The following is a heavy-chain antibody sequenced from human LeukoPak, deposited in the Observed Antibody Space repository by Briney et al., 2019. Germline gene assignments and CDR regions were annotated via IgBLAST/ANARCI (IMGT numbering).Heavy chain of an antibody. J-gene: IGHJ4*02. CDR2: ISSSSGYI. V-gene: IGHV3-21*01. CDR1: GFTFSSSN. Sequence: GGSLRLSSAASGFTFSSSNMNWVRQAPGKGLEWVSSISSSSGYIYYADSVKGRFTISRDNAKNSLYLQLNSLRAEDTAVYYCASYGSGPGGSFDYWGQGTLVTVSS. D-gene: IGHD3-10*01. CDR3: ASYGSGPGGSFDY.